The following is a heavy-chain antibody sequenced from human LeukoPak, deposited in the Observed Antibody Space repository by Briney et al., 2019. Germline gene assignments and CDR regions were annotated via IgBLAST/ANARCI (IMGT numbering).Heavy chain of an antibody. CDR1: GGSFSGYY. CDR3: ARVPVWVLVVGAREAFDI. D-gene: IGHD1-26*01. V-gene: IGHV4-34*01. CDR2: INHSGST. J-gene: IGHJ3*02. Sequence: SETLSLTCAVYGGSFSGYYWSWIRQPPGKGLEWIGEINHSGSTNYNPSLKSRVTISVDTSKNQFSLKLSSVTAADTAVYYCARVPVWVLVVGAREAFDIWGQGTMVTVSP.